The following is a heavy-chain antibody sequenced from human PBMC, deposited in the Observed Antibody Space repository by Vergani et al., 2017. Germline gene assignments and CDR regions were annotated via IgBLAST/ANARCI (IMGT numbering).Heavy chain of an antibody. V-gene: IGHV4-34*01. CDR3: ARVEMATTVVY. CDR1: GGSFSGYY. Sequence: QVQLQQWGAGLLKPSETLSLTCAVYGGSFSGYYWSWIRQPPGKGLEWIGEINHSGSTNYNPSLKSRVTISVDTSKNQFSLKLSSVTAADTAVYYCARVEMATTVVYWGQGTLVTVSS. J-gene: IGHJ4*02. D-gene: IGHD5-24*01. CDR2: INHSGST.